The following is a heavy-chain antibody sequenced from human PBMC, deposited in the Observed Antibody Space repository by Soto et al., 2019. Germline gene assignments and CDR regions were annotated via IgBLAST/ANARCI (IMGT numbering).Heavy chain of an antibody. V-gene: IGHV3-23*01. CDR3: AKSAMVRGGGWFDP. Sequence: EVQLLESGGGLVQPGGSLRLSCAASGLTFSSYAMSWVRQAPGKGLEGVSDISGSGGITYYADSVKGRFTISRDNSKNTLYLQMNSLRAEDTAVYYCAKSAMVRGGGWFDPWGQGTLVTVSS. D-gene: IGHD3-10*01. CDR1: GLTFSSYA. CDR2: ISGSGGIT. J-gene: IGHJ5*02.